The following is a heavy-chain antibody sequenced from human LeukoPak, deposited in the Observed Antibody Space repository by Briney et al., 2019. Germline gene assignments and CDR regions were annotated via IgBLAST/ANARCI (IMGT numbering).Heavy chain of an antibody. J-gene: IGHJ4*02. D-gene: IGHD5-12*01. V-gene: IGHV3-15*01. Sequence: GGSLRLSCAASGFTFNIAWMSWVRQAPGKGLEWVGRIKSKADGGTTGYAAPVKGRFTISRDDSKNTLYLQMNSLKTEDTAVYFCTTLSGYDYYFDSWGQGTLVTVSS. CDR1: GFTFNIAW. CDR3: TTLSGYDYYFDS. CDR2: IKSKADGGTT.